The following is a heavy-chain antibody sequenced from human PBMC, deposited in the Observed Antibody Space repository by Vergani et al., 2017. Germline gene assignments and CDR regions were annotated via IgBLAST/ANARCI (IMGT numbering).Heavy chain of an antibody. CDR1: GFTFNHYA. CDR3: AKANPRNSGYDYLYYDHAMDV. J-gene: IGHJ6*02. V-gene: IGHV3-23*01. CDR2: ISGSGGST. Sequence: EVQLLESGGDLVPPGGSLRLSCAASGFTFNHYAMNWVRQAPGKGLEWVSGISGSGGSTYYAGSVKGRFTISRDSSKNTLYLQMNSLSAGDTAVYYCAKANPRNSGYDYLYYDHAMDVWRQGTTVNVSS. D-gene: IGHD5-12*01.